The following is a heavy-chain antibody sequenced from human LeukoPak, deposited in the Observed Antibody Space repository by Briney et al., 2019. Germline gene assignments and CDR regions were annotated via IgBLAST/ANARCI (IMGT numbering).Heavy chain of an antibody. CDR1: GYSFTSYW. D-gene: IGHD1-26*01. CDR3: ARLPLKWELLWFDY. CDR2: IYPGDSDT. V-gene: IGHV5-51*01. Sequence: GESLKISCQGSGYSFTSYWIGWVRQLPGKGLEWMGIIYPGDSDTRYSPSFQGQVTISADKSISTAYLQWSSLKASDTAMYYCARLPLKWELLWFDYWGQGTLVTVAS. J-gene: IGHJ4*02.